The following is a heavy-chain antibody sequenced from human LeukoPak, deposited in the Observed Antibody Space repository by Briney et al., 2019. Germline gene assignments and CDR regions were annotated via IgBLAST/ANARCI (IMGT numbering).Heavy chain of an antibody. J-gene: IGHJ4*02. Sequence: GESLQISCWGAGYNFTNYCIGCLRQMPGKGREGMGIIYPGDSGIRYSPSSQGQVIISADKAISTTYLQWSSLKASDTAMYYCARRAYYYDSSGYYSDYFDYWGQGTLVTVSS. CDR3: ARRAYYYDSSGYYSDYFDY. D-gene: IGHD3-22*01. V-gene: IGHV5-51*01. CDR2: IYPGDSGI. CDR1: GYNFTNYC.